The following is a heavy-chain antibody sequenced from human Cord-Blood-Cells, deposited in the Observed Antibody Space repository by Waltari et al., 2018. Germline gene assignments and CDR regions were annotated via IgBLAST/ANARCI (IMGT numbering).Heavy chain of an antibody. CDR2: INPNSGGT. CDR1: GYTFTGYY. V-gene: IGHV1-2*02. CDR3: ARERSYYDSNGYYSYYYGMDV. J-gene: IGHJ6*02. Sequence: QVQLVQSGAEVKKPGASVKVSCKASGYTFTGYYMHWVRQAPGQGLEWMGWINPNSGGTNYAQKFQGRVTMTRDTSSSTAYMELSRLRSDDTAVYYCARERSYYDSNGYYSYYYGMDVWGQGTTVTVSS. D-gene: IGHD3-22*01.